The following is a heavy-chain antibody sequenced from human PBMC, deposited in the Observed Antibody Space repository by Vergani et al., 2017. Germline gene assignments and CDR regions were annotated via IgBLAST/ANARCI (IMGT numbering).Heavy chain of an antibody. J-gene: IGHJ5*02. CDR2: INPSGGST. V-gene: IGHV1-46*01. CDR1: GYTFTSYY. D-gene: IGHD2-2*01. CDR3: ARDSRYWSSTSCYVGRDWFDP. Sequence: QVQLVQSGAEVNKPGASVQVSCKASGYTFTSYYMHWVRQAPGQGLEWMGIINPSGGSTSYAQKFQGRVTMTRDTSTSTVYMELSSLRSEDTAVYYCARDSRYWSSTSCYVGRDWFDPWGQGTLVTVSS.